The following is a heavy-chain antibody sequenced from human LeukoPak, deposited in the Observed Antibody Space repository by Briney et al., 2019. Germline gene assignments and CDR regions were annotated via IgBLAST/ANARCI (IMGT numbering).Heavy chain of an antibody. V-gene: IGHV3-73*01. CDR1: GFTFSGSA. CDR2: IRSTANGYAT. D-gene: IGHD3-10*01. CDR3: TGNYYSSGSYADFDY. Sequence: GGSLRLSCAASGFTFSGSALHWVRQASGKGLEWVGRIRSTANGYATAYAASVKGRFTISRDDSKNTAYLQMDSLKTEDTAVYYCTGNYYSSGSYADFDYWGQGTLVTVSS. J-gene: IGHJ4*02.